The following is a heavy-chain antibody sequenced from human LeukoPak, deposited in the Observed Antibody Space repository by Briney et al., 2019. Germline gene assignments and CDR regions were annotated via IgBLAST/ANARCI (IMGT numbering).Heavy chain of an antibody. CDR2: INPNSGGT. V-gene: IGHV1-2*02. Sequence: ASVTVSCTAAGYTFTGYYMHWVRQAPGQGLEWMGWINPNSGGTNYAQKFQGRVTMTRDTSISTAYMELSRLRSDDTAVYYCAREPNCSSTSCYTGGYYYYYMDVWGKGTTVTVSS. D-gene: IGHD2-2*02. CDR3: AREPNCSSTSCYTGGYYYYYMDV. CDR1: GYTFTGYY. J-gene: IGHJ6*03.